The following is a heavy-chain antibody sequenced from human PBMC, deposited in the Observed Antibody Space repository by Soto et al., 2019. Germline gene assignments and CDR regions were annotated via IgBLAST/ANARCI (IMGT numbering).Heavy chain of an antibody. J-gene: IGHJ3*01. D-gene: IGHD2-8*02. CDR2: ILVDGRT. V-gene: IGHV3-23*01. CDR1: GFPCGSYD. Sequence: HLGGSLRLSCAASGFPCGSYDMTWVRQAPGKGLEWVSTILVDGRTFYVDSVKGRFTISRDNSRNTVYLQMNSLTAGDTALYYCAKATATGGGAFDFCGQGTMVTVSS. CDR3: AKATATGGGAFDF.